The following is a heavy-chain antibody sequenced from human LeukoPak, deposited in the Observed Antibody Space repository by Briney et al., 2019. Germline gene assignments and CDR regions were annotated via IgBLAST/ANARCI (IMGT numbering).Heavy chain of an antibody. V-gene: IGHV3-30*18. J-gene: IGHJ4*02. CDR2: ISSDASNQ. CDR1: GFSFSTYG. D-gene: IGHD2-15*01. CDR3: AKDGCSGGSCQADY. Sequence: GGSLRLSCAASGFSFSTYGMHWVRQAPGKGLEWVAVISSDASNQHYTDSVKGRFAISRDNSRNTLYLQMNSLRYEDTAVYYCAKDGCSGGSCQADYWGQGTLVTVSS.